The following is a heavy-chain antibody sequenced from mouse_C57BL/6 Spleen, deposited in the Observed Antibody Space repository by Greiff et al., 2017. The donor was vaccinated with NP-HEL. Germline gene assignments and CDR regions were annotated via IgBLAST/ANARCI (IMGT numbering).Heavy chain of an antibody. CDR3: AKSHYYGSSYGAMDY. CDR1: GYAFSSSW. D-gene: IGHD1-1*01. J-gene: IGHJ4*01. Sequence: QVQLKQSGPELVKPGASVKISCKASGYAFSSSWMNWVKQRPGQGLEWIGRIYPGDGDTNYNGKFKGKATLTADKSSSTAYMQLSSLTSEDSAVYVCAKSHYYGSSYGAMDYWGQGTSVTVSS. V-gene: IGHV1-82*01. CDR2: IYPGDGDT.